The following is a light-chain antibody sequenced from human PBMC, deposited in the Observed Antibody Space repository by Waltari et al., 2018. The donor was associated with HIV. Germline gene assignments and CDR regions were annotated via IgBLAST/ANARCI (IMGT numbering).Light chain of an antibody. CDR1: QSVSSN. Sequence: EIVMTQSPATLSVSPGKRATLPCRASQSVSSNLAWYQQIPGQAPRLLVLCASTSATGIPARFSGSGSGTEFTLTISSLQSEDFAVYYCQQYNNWPPEITFGPGTKVDIK. CDR3: QQYNNWPPEIT. V-gene: IGKV3-15*01. CDR2: CAS. J-gene: IGKJ3*01.